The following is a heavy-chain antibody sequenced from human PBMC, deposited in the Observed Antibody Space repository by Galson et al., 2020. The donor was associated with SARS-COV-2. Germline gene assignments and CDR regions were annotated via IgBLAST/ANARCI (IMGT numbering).Heavy chain of an antibody. J-gene: IGHJ5*02. Sequence: ASVKVSCKASGYTFTSYGFSWVRQAPGQGLERIGWISAYNGNTNYAQKLQGRVTMTTDTSTSTAYMELRSLRSDDTAVYYCARGGDVLLWFGEPFDPWGQGTLVTVSS. CDR1: GYTFTSYG. D-gene: IGHD3-10*01. CDR2: ISAYNGNT. V-gene: IGHV1-18*01. CDR3: ARGGDVLLWFGEPFDP.